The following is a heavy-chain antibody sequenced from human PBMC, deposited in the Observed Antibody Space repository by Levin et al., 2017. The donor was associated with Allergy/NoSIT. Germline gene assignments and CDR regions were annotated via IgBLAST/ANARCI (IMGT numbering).Heavy chain of an antibody. CDR2: IYYSGRT. CDR3: ARGADWNYGIPPNFDY. CDR1: GGSISGRSHY. D-gene: IGHD1-7*01. Sequence: SETLSLTCTVSGGSISGRSHYWGWIRQPPGKGLEWIGSIYYSGRTYYNPSLESRVSISVDTSKNQFSLRLSSVTAADTAVYYCARGADWNYGIPPNFDYWGQGTLVTVSS. J-gene: IGHJ4*02. V-gene: IGHV4-39*07.